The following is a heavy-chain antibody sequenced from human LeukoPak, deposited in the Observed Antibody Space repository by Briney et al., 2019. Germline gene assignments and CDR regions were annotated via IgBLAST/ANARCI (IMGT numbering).Heavy chain of an antibody. J-gene: IGHJ5*02. CDR2: FDPEDGET. CDR3: ATVGPKNIVVVPAAMWWFDP. Sequence: ASVTVSCKVSGYTLTELSMHWVRQAPGKGLEWMGGFDPEDGETIYAQKFQGRVTVTEDTSTDTAYMELSSLRSEDTAVYYCATVGPKNIVVVPAAMWWFDPWGQGTLVTVSS. D-gene: IGHD2-2*01. V-gene: IGHV1-24*01. CDR1: GYTLTELS.